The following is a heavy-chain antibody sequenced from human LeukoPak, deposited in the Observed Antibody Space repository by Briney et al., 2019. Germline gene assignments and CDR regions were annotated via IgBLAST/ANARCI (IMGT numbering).Heavy chain of an antibody. CDR1: GGSISSYY. V-gene: IGHV4-59*12. J-gene: IGHJ3*02. CDR3: ARDRLSLGAFDI. Sequence: SETLSLTCTVSGGSISSYYWSWIRQPPGKGLEWIGYIYYSGSTNYNPSLKSRVTISVDKSKNQFSLKLSSVTVADTAVYYCARDRLSLGAFDIWGPGTTVIVSS. CDR2: IYYSGST. D-gene: IGHD3-16*01.